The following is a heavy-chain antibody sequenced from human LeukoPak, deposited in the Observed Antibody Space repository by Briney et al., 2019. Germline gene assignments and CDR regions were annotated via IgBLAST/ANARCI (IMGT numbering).Heavy chain of an antibody. V-gene: IGHV1-8*01. CDR1: GYTFTSYD. CDR2: MNPNSANT. CDR3: ARTPGYSSNLRNAFDI. D-gene: IGHD6-13*01. Sequence: ASVKVSCKASGYTFTSYDINWVRQATGQGLEWMGWMNPNSANTGYAQKFRGRVTMTRNTSISTAYMELSSLRSEDTAVYYCARTPGYSSNLRNAFDIWGQGTMVTVSS. J-gene: IGHJ3*02.